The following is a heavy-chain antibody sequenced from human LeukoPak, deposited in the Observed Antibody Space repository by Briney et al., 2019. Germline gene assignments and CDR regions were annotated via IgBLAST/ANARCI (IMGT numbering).Heavy chain of an antibody. CDR2: IRTSSPTI. V-gene: IGHV3-48*01. J-gene: IGHJ4*02. CDR3: ARDHRWGFDY. Sequence: GGSLRLSCAASGFTFSSYSMNWVRQAPGKGLEWVSYIRTSSPTIYYADSVKGRFTISRDNAKNSLYLQMNSLRVEDTASYYCARDHRWGFDYWGQGTLVTVSS. D-gene: IGHD4-23*01. CDR1: GFTFSSYS.